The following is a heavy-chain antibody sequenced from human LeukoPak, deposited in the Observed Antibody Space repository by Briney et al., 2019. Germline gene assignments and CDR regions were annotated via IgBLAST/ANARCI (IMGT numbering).Heavy chain of an antibody. V-gene: IGHV4-4*07. CDR2: IYTSGST. CDR3: ARPVYCSVTTCTGPLHI. Sequence: SETLSLTCTVFTGSISNYYWKYIRQPAGKGLEWIGRIYTSGSTDYNPSLKSRVTMSVDTSKNQFSLKLSSVTAADTALYFCARPVYCSVTTCTGPLHIWGQGTMVTVSS. CDR1: TGSISNYY. D-gene: IGHD2-15*01. J-gene: IGHJ3*02.